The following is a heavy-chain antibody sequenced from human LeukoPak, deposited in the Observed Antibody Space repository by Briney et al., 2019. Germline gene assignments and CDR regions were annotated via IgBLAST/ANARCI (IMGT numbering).Heavy chain of an antibody. CDR1: GYTFTSYG. CDR2: ISAYNGST. J-gene: IGHJ4*02. D-gene: IGHD6-13*01. CDR3: ARRAAAVPNDY. V-gene: IGHV1-18*01. Sequence: GASVKVSCKASGYTFTSYGISWVRQAPGQGLEWMGWISAYNGSTNYAQKLQGRATMTTDTSTSTAYMELRSLRSDDTAVYYCARRAAAVPNDYWGQGTLVTVSS.